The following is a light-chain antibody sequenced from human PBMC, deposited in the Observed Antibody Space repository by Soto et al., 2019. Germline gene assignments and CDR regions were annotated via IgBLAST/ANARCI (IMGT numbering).Light chain of an antibody. V-gene: IGKV3-20*01. CDR3: QQYGSSPYT. CDR1: QSVSSSY. Sequence: EIVLTQSPGTLSLSPGERATLSCRASQSVSSSYLAWYQQRPGQAPRLLIYGASSRATGIPDNFSGSGSQTDFTLTISRLEPEDFAVYYCQQYGSSPYTFGHGTKLEIK. J-gene: IGKJ2*01. CDR2: GAS.